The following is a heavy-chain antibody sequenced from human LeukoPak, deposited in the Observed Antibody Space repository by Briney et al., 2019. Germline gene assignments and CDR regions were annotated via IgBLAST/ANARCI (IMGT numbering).Heavy chain of an antibody. CDR2: INHSGST. Sequence: SETLSLTCAVYGGSFSAYYWSWIRQPPGEGLEWIGEINHSGSTNYNPSLKSRVTIPVDTSKNQFPLKLSSVTAADTAVYYCARATSITVIVVAKYYFDYWGQGALVTVSS. D-gene: IGHD3-22*01. V-gene: IGHV4-34*01. J-gene: IGHJ4*02. CDR3: ARATSITVIVVAKYYFDY. CDR1: GGSFSAYY.